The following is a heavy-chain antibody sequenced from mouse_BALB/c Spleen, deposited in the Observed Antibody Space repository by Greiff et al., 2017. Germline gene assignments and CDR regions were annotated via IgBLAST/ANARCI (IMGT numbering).Heavy chain of an antibody. J-gene: IGHJ1*01. Sequence: EVQVVESGAELVKPGASVKLSCTASGFNIKDTYMHWVKQRPEQGLEWIGRIDPANGNTKYDPKFQGKATITADTSSNTAYLQLSSLTSEDTAVYYCAREAATRYFDVWGAGTTVTVSS. D-gene: IGHD1-2*01. V-gene: IGHV14-3*02. CDR3: AREAATRYFDV. CDR2: IDPANGNT. CDR1: GFNIKDTY.